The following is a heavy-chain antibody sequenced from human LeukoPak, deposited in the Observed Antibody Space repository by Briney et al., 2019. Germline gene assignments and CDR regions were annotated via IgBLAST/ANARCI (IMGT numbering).Heavy chain of an antibody. CDR3: ARVGRGDHTWGSYYCDH. CDR2: ISSSGST. J-gene: IGHJ4*02. CDR1: DDSINSCH. Sequence: SETLSLTCTVSDDSINSCHWSWVRQPPGKGLEWIGYISSSGSTSYNPSLKSRVTISVDTSKNQFSLKLSSLTAADTAVYYCARVGRGDHTWGSYYCDHWGQGTLVTVSS. V-gene: IGHV4-59*01. D-gene: IGHD3-16*01.